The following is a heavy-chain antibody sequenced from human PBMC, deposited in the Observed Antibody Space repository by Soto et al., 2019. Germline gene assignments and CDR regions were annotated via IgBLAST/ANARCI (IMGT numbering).Heavy chain of an antibody. CDR1: GGTFSSYT. CDR3: ARARAEYDSDAFDI. D-gene: IGHD3-22*01. J-gene: IGHJ3*02. CDR2: IIPILGIA. Sequence: QVQLVQSGAEVKKPGSSVKVSCKASGGTFSSYTISWVRQAPGQGLEWMGRIIPILGIANYAQKFQGRVTITADKSTYKAHRELSSLRSEDTAVYYCARARAEYDSDAFDIWGQGRMVTVSS. V-gene: IGHV1-69*02.